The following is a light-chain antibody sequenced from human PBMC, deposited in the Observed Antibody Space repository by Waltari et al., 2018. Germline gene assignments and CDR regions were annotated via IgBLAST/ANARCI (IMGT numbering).Light chain of an antibody. Sequence: QSVLTQPPSVSAAPGQKVTISCSGSNSDIGNNHVSWYQQPPGTAPKLLIYDNNNPPSGIPYRCSGSKSGTSATLGITGLQTGDEADYYSGTWDSSLSAGVFGGGTKLTVL. CDR1: NSDIGNNH. V-gene: IGLV1-51*01. CDR2: DNN. CDR3: GTWDSSLSAGV. J-gene: IGLJ3*02.